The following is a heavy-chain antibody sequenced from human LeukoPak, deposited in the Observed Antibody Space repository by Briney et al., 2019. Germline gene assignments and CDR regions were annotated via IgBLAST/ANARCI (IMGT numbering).Heavy chain of an antibody. CDR1: GFTFSSYS. CDR3: ARRNYYDGSGYPEAVDN. J-gene: IGHJ4*02. CDR2: ISGSSRTI. Sequence: PGGSLRLSCAASGFTFSSYSMNWVRQVPGKGLEWVSSISGSSRTIYYADSVKGRFTISRDNAKNSLYLQMNSLRAEDTALYYCARRNYYDGSGYPEAVDNWGQGTLVTVSS. V-gene: IGHV3-48*04. D-gene: IGHD3-22*01.